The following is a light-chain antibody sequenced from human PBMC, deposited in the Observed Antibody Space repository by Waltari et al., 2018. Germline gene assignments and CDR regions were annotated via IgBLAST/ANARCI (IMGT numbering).Light chain of an antibody. J-gene: IGKJ1*01. Sequence: VIWMTQSPSLLSESPGDRVTITCRMSHGISTYLAWYQQQPGRAPDLLIYGSSILHSGVPSMFSGSGSGTDFTLNISSLQSEDVATYYCQHYYNFPWTFGQGTKVEIK. V-gene: IGKV1D-8*03. CDR3: QHYYNFPWT. CDR1: HGISTY. CDR2: GSS.